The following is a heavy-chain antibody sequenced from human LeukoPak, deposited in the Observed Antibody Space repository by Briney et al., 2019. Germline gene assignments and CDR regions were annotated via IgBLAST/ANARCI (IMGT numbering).Heavy chain of an antibody. CDR1: GFTFSDYS. V-gene: IGHV3-48*02. CDR2: ISGSSSTI. CDR3: ARGSGSSDWMIDY. J-gene: IGHJ4*02. Sequence: PGGSLRLSCAASGFTFSDYSVNWVRQAPGKGREWVSYISGSSSTIYYADSVKGRFTISRDNAKNSLYLQMNSLRDEDTAMYYCARGSGSSDWMIDYWGQGTLVTVSS. D-gene: IGHD3-10*01.